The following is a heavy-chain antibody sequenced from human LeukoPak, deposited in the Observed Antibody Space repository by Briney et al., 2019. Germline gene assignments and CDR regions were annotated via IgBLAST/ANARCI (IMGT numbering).Heavy chain of an antibody. CDR3: VEAYGAHLFDY. CDR1: GFSFSSYG. D-gene: IGHD4-17*01. J-gene: IGHJ4*02. Sequence: GGSLRLSCAASGFSFSSYGLSWVRQAPGKGLEWVSTITTSVDTTYYADSVQGRFTISRDNSKNTLILQMNSLSADDTAVYYCVEAYGAHLFDYWGQGTLVTVSS. CDR2: ITTSVDTT. V-gene: IGHV3-23*01.